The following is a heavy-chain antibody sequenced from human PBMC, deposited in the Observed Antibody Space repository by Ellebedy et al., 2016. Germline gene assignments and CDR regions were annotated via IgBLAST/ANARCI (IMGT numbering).Heavy chain of an antibody. J-gene: IGHJ3*02. CDR2: IYYSGTT. V-gene: IGHV4-59*08. D-gene: IGHD3-10*01. Sequence: SETLSLTCTVSDGSISSYYWSWIRQPPTKGLEWIGYIYYSGTTNYNPSLKSRVTISVDTSKNQFSLKLSFVTAADTAVYYCARHFYYGSGSYYTDTFDIWGQGTMVTVSS. CDR3: ARHFYYGSGSYYTDTFDI. CDR1: DGSISSYY.